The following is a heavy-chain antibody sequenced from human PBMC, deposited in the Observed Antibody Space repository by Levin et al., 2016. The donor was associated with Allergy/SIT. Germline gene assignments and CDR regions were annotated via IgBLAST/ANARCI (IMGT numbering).Heavy chain of an antibody. Sequence: WIRQPPGKGLEWIGSIYYSGSTYYNPSLKSRVTISVDTSKNQFSLKLSSVTAADTAVYYCARQVVGATIYGWFDPWGQGTLVTVSS. CDR2: IYYSGST. V-gene: IGHV4-39*01. J-gene: IGHJ5*02. D-gene: IGHD1-26*01. CDR3: ARQVVGATIYGWFDP.